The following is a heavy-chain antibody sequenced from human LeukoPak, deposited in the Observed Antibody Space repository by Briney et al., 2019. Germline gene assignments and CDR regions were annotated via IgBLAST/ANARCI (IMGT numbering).Heavy chain of an antibody. CDR1: GGSISSYY. J-gene: IGHJ5*02. V-gene: IGHV4-59*01. D-gene: IGHD3-10*01. Sequence: SETLSLTCTVSGGSISSYYWSWIRQPPGKGLEWIGYIYYSGSTNYNPSLKSRVTISVDTSKNQFSLKLSSVTAADTAVYYCARSQLWFGDAPGWFDPLGPGNPGHRLL. CDR2: IYYSGST. CDR3: ARSQLWFGDAPGWFDP.